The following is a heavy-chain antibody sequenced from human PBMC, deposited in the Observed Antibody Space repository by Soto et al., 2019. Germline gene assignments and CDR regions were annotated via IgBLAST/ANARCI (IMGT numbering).Heavy chain of an antibody. CDR3: ARDNYNDSSGYRDFDY. CDR1: GYTFTSYG. Sequence: ASVKVSCKASGYTFTSYGISWVRQAPGQGLEWMGWISAYNGNTNYAQKLQGRVTMTTDTSTSTAYMELRSLRSDDTAVYYCARDNYNDSSGYRDFDYWGQGTLVTVSS. J-gene: IGHJ4*02. D-gene: IGHD3-22*01. V-gene: IGHV1-18*01. CDR2: ISAYNGNT.